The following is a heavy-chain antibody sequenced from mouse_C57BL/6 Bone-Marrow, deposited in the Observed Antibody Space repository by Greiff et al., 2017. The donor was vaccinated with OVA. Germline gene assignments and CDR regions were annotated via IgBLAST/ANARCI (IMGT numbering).Heavy chain of an antibody. D-gene: IGHD1-1*01. Sequence: VQVVESGAELVKPGASVKLSCKASGYTFTSYWMHWVKQRPGRGLEWIGRIDPNSGGTKYNEKFKSKATLTVDKPSSTAYMQLSSLTSEDSAVYYCARGAWYGSSFFAYWGQGTLVTVSA. V-gene: IGHV1-72*01. CDR2: IDPNSGGT. CDR1: GYTFTSYW. J-gene: IGHJ3*01. CDR3: ARGAWYGSSFFAY.